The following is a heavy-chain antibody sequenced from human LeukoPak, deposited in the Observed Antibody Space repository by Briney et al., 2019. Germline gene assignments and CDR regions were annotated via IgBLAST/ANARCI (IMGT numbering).Heavy chain of an antibody. CDR1: GYTFTGYW. Sequence: ASVKVSCKASGYTFTGYWMHWVRQAPGQGLEWMGWINPNSGDTKYARKFQGRVTMTRDTSISTAYMEQSRLRSDDTAVYYCATQRGSYLWGTDFDYWGQGTLVTVSS. CDR3: ATQRGSYLWGTDFDY. D-gene: IGHD3-16*01. J-gene: IGHJ4*02. CDR2: INPNSGDT. V-gene: IGHV1-2*02.